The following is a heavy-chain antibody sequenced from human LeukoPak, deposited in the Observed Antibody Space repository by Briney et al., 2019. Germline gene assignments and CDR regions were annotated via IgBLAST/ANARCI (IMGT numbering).Heavy chain of an antibody. V-gene: IGHV6-1*01. CDR2: TYYRSKWYN. CDR1: GDGVSSNSAA. J-gene: IGHJ6*02. D-gene: IGHD3/OR15-3a*01. CDR3: ARAFSGSDITGLEDYYYGMDV. Sequence: SQTLSLTCAISGDGVSSNSAAWNWIRQSPSRGLEWLGRTYYRSKWYNDYAVSVKSRITINPDTSKNQFSLQLNSVTPEDTAVYYCARAFSGSDITGLEDYYYGMDVWGQGTTVTVSS.